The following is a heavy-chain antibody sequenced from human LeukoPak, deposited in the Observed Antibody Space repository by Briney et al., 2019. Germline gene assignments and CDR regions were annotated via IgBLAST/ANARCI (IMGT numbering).Heavy chain of an antibody. CDR2: INPSGGST. J-gene: IGHJ5*02. Sequence: ASVKVSCKASGYTFTSYYMHWVRQAPGQGLEWMGIINPSGGSTSYAQKFQGRVTMTRDTSTSTVYMELSSLRSEDTAVYYCARSPGSSGWYGWWFDPWGQGTLVTVSS. D-gene: IGHD6-19*01. CDR1: GYTFTSYY. CDR3: ARSPGSSGWYGWWFDP. V-gene: IGHV1-46*03.